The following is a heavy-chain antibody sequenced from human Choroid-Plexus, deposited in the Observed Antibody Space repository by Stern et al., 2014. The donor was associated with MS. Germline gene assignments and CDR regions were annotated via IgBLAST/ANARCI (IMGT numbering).Heavy chain of an antibody. V-gene: IGHV4-31*03. J-gene: IGHJ5*01. D-gene: IGHD2-2*01. CDR3: ARKGAIVPAAIENWFDS. CDR2: IYHSGST. CDR1: GGSISSGGYF. Sequence: VQLVESGPGLVKPSQTLSLTCTVSGGSISSGGYFWSWIRQHPGKGLEWIGFIYHSGSTYYNPSLKRRLTISVDTSKNQFSLNRSSVTAADTAVYYCARKGAIVPAAIENWFDSWGQGTLVTVSS.